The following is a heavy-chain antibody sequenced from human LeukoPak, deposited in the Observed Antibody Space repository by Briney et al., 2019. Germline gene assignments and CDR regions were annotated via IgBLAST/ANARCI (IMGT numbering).Heavy chain of an antibody. V-gene: IGHV4-59*01. J-gene: IGHJ4*02. Sequence: SETLSLTCTVSGASISSYYWSWIRQPPGKGLEWIGYISYSGSTNYNPSPKSRVTISVDTSKNQFSLKLSSVTAADTAVYYCARSGGRDGYNFDYWGQGTLVTVSS. CDR3: ARSGGRDGYNFDY. CDR2: ISYSGST. CDR1: GASISSYY. D-gene: IGHD5-24*01.